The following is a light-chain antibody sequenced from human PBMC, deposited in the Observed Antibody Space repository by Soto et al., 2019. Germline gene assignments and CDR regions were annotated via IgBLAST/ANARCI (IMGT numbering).Light chain of an antibody. Sequence: EIVLTQSPGTLSLSPGERATLSCIASQSVTSSFLAWYQQKPGQAPRLLIYGASSRATGIPDRFSGSGSGTDFTLTISRLEPEDFAVYYCHQYDSSPWTYGQGTRVEIK. J-gene: IGKJ1*01. CDR2: GAS. CDR1: QSVTSSF. CDR3: HQYDSSPWT. V-gene: IGKV3-20*01.